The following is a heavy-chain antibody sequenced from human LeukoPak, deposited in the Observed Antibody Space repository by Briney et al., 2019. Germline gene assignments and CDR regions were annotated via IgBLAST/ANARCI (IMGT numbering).Heavy chain of an antibody. Sequence: PGGSLRLSCAASGFTVSSNYMSWVRQAPGKGLEWVSVIYSGGSTYYADSVKGRFTISRDNSKNTLYLQMNSLRAEDTAVYYCARDGEDSGSYYIPFDYWGQGTLVTVSS. CDR3: ARDGEDSGSYYIPFDY. CDR2: IYSGGST. D-gene: IGHD1-26*01. J-gene: IGHJ4*02. CDR1: GFTVSSNY. V-gene: IGHV3-66*01.